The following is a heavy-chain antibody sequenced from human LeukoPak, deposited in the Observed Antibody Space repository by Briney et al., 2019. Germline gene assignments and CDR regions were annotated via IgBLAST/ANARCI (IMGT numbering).Heavy chain of an antibody. CDR3: ARDTAIQQNYYYYYMDV. V-gene: IGHV4-4*07. Sequence: SETLSLTCTVSGGSNSSYYWSWIRQPAGKGLEWIGRIFTSGSTNYNPSLKSRVTISVDKSKNHFSLKLSSVTAADTAVYYCARDTAIQQNYYYYYMDVWGKGTTVTVSS. J-gene: IGHJ6*03. CDR2: IFTSGST. CDR1: GGSNSSYY. D-gene: IGHD5-18*01.